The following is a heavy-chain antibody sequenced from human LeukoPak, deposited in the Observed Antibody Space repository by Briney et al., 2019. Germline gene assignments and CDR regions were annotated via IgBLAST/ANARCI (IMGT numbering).Heavy chain of an antibody. CDR1: GYTFTGYY. CDR3: ARIAPLGIMITFGGVIDRYNWFDP. Sequence: ASVKVSCKASGYTFTGYYMHWVRQAPGQGLEWMGWINPNSGGTNYAQKLQGRVTMTTDTSTSTAYMELRSLRSDDTAVYYCARIAPLGIMITFGGVIDRYNWFDPWGQGTLVTVSS. V-gene: IGHV1-2*02. D-gene: IGHD3-16*02. CDR2: INPNSGGT. J-gene: IGHJ5*02.